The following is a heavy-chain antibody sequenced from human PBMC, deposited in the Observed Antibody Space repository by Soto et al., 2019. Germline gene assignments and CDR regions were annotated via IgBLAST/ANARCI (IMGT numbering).Heavy chain of an antibody. V-gene: IGHV1-69*08. CDR2: ILPIMGSV. Sequence: ASVKVSCKASGGTFNTYTFSWVRQAPGQGLEWMGSILPIMGSVNYAHDFRGRLSITADPSTTTVYMELTSLTSHDTAMYYCARIPRSSYATSDPLDNWGQGTLVTVSS. J-gene: IGHJ4*02. CDR1: GGTFNTYT. D-gene: IGHD2-8*01. CDR3: ARIPRSSYATSDPLDN.